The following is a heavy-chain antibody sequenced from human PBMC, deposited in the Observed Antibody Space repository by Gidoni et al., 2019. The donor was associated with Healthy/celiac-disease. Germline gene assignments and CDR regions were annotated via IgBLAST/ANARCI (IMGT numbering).Heavy chain of an antibody. CDR3: ARFGVTTDPGGPGGFDY. CDR1: GFTFSSYA. CDR2: ISYDGSNK. J-gene: IGHJ4*02. D-gene: IGHD4-4*01. V-gene: IGHV3-30-3*01. Sequence: QVQLVESGGGVVQPGRSLRLSCAASGFTFSSYAMHWVRQAPGKGLEWVAVISYDGSNKYYADSVKGRFTISRDNSKNTLYLQMNSLRAEDTAVYYCARFGVTTDPGGPGGFDYWGQGTLVTVSS.